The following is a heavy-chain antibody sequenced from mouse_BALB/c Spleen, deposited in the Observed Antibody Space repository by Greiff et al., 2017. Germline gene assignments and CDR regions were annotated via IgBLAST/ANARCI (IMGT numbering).Heavy chain of an antibody. CDR1: GYAFSSSW. J-gene: IGHJ4*01. CDR3: ARSWTGYAMDY. V-gene: IGHV1-82*01. Sequence: QVQLQQSGPELVKPGASVKISCKASGYAFSSSWMNWVKQRPGQGLEWIGRIYPGDGDTNYNGKFKGKATLTADKSSSTAYMQLSSLTSVDSAVYFCARSWTGYAMDYWGQGTSVTVSS. CDR2: IYPGDGDT.